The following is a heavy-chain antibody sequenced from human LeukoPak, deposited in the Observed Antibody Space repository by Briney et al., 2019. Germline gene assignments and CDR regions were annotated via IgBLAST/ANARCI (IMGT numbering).Heavy chain of an antibody. Sequence: GGSLRLSCAASGFTFSSYSMNWVRQAPGKGLEWVSSISSSSYIYYADSVKGRFTISRDNAKNSLYLQMNSLRAEDTAVYYCARYDFWSGYSGSNYMDVWGKGTTVTVSS. V-gene: IGHV3-21*01. J-gene: IGHJ6*03. CDR1: GFTFSSYS. CDR2: ISSSSYI. CDR3: ARYDFWSGYSGSNYMDV. D-gene: IGHD3-3*01.